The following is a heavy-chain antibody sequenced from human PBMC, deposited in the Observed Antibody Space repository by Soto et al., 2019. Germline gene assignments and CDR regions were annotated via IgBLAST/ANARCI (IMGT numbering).Heavy chain of an antibody. CDR1: VGAFSSYA. CDR2: IIPIFGTA. Sequence: SVKVSCKASVGAFSSYAISWVRQAPGQGLEWMGGIIPIFGTANYAQKFQGRVTITADESTSTAYMELSSLRSEDTAVYYCARSRDGYNFHYYYYGMDVWGQGTTVTVSS. J-gene: IGHJ6*02. CDR3: ARSRDGYNFHYYYYGMDV. D-gene: IGHD5-12*01. V-gene: IGHV1-69*13.